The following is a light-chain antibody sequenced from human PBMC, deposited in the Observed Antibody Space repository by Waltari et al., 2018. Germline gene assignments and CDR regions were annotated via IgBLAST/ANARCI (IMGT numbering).Light chain of an antibody. J-gene: IGKJ5*01. CDR2: WAS. V-gene: IGKV4-1*01. Sequence: DIVMTQSPDSLAVSLGERAPINCNSRQTVLYSSNNKNYFAWYQHKPGQPPKLLIYWASTRESGVPDRFSGSGSGTDFTLPISSLQAEDVAAYYCQQYHSSPFTFGQGTRLEIK. CDR1: QTVLYSSNNKNY. CDR3: QQYHSSPFT.